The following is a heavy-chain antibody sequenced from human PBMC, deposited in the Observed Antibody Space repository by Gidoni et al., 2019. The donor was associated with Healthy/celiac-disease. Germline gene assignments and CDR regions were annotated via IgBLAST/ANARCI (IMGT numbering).Heavy chain of an antibody. Sequence: QVTLKESGPALVKPTQTLTLTCTFSGFSLSTSGMRVSWIRQPPGKALEWLARIDWDDDKFYSTSLKTRLTISKDTSKNQVVLTMTNMDPVDTATYYCARDVTTVSIEGYYYYGMDVWGQGTTVTVSS. V-gene: IGHV2-70*04. D-gene: IGHD4-17*01. CDR1: GFSLSTSGMR. CDR2: IDWDDDK. CDR3: ARDVTTVSIEGYYYYGMDV. J-gene: IGHJ6*02.